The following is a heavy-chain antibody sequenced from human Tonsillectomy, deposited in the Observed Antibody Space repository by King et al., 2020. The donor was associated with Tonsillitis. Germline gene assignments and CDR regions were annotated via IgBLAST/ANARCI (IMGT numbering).Heavy chain of an antibody. D-gene: IGHD6-19*01. CDR2: ISSSSSYT. Sequence: VQLVESGGGLVKPGGSLRLSCAASGFTFSDYYMSWIRQAPGKGLEWVSHISSSSSYTNYTDSVKGRFTISRDNAKNSLYLQMNSLRAEDTAVYYCASRIAVAAPFDYWGQGTLVTVSS. CDR1: GFTFSDYY. J-gene: IGHJ4*02. CDR3: ASRIAVAAPFDY. V-gene: IGHV3-11*05.